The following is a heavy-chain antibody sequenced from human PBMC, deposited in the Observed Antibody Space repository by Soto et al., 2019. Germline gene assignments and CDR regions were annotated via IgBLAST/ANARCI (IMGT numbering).Heavy chain of an antibody. Sequence: RRLSCAASGFTFNTYAMIWVRQAPGKGLDWVSAISGSGSSTYYADSVKGRFTISRDNSKNTLYLRMNSLRAEDTALYYCAKSADIYESNYFYYYGIDVWGHGTKVTV. D-gene: IGHD5-18*01. V-gene: IGHV3-23*01. CDR1: GFTFNTYA. CDR3: AKSADIYESNYFYYYGIDV. J-gene: IGHJ6*02. CDR2: ISGSGSST.